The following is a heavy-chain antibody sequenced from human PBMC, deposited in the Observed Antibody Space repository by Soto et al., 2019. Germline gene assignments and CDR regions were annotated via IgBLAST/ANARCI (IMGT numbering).Heavy chain of an antibody. CDR2: INYSGNT. Sequence: PSETLSLTCIVSGGSITRSRYYWGWIRQPPGKGLEWIGSINYSGNTDYNPSLKSRVSISADTSKNQYSLKLSSVTAADTAVYYCARPKYYYDSTAYPFDFWGQGTPVTVSS. J-gene: IGHJ4*02. CDR3: ARPKYYYDSTAYPFDF. CDR1: GGSITRSRYY. D-gene: IGHD3-22*01. V-gene: IGHV4-39*01.